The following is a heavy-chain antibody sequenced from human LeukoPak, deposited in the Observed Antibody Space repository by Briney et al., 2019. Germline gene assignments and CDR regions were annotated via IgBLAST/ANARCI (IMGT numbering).Heavy chain of an antibody. Sequence: PGGSLRLSCEASGFTFSSYAMSWVRQAPGKGLEWVSAISGSGSSTYYADSVKGRFTISRDNSKNTLYLQMNSLRAEDTAVYYCARGAAAAATTEFYPFDYWGQGTLVTVSS. CDR2: ISGSGSST. CDR1: GFTFSSYA. CDR3: ARGAAAAATTEFYPFDY. V-gene: IGHV3-23*01. D-gene: IGHD6-13*01. J-gene: IGHJ4*02.